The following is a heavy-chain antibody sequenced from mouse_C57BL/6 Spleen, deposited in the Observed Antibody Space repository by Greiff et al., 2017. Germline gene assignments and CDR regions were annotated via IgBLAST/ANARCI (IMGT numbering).Heavy chain of an antibody. Sequence: QVQLQQSGAELARPGASVKLSCKASGYTFTSYGISWVKQRTGQGLEWIGEIYPRSGNTYYNEKFKGKATLTADKSSSTAYMELRSLTSEDSAVYFCAREEDYYGKGDFDYWGQGTTLTVSS. J-gene: IGHJ2*01. CDR3: AREEDYYGKGDFDY. CDR2: IYPRSGNT. CDR1: GYTFTSYG. D-gene: IGHD1-1*01. V-gene: IGHV1-81*01.